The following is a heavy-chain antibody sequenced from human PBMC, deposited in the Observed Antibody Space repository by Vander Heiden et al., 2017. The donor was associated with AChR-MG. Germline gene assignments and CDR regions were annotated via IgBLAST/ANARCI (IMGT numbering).Heavy chain of an antibody. CDR2: ISYDGSNK. J-gene: IGHJ6*02. CDR1: GFTFGRYG. CDR3: AKRPSYYYYYGMDV. Sequence: QVQLVESGGGVVQPGRSLRLSCAAAGFTFGRYGVHWVRQAPGKGLEWVAVISYDGSNKYYADSVKGRFTISRDNSKNTLYLQMNSLRAEDTAVYYCAKRPSYYYYYGMDVWGQGTTVTVSS. D-gene: IGHD6-6*01. V-gene: IGHV3-30*18.